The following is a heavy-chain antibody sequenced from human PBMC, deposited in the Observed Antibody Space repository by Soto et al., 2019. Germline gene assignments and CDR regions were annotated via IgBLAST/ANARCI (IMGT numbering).Heavy chain of an antibody. V-gene: IGHV4-4*02. CDR2: IFHSGDT. D-gene: IGHD6-19*01. CDR3: AYSTGWYRLDV. CDR1: DDSISNSRW. Sequence: QVQLQESGPGLVKPSGTLSLTCAVSDDSISNSRWWTWVRQPPGKGLEWIGDIFHSGDTNYNPSLKSRVFISVDKSQNQFSLKVSSVTAADTAVYYCAYSTGWYRLDVWGQGTLVTVSS. J-gene: IGHJ3*01.